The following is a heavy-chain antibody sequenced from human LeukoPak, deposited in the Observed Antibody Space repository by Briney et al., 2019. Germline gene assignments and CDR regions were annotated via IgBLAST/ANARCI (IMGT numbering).Heavy chain of an antibody. CDR2: IYYSGIT. Sequence: PSETLSLTCTVSGGSISSSNYYWGWIRQPPGKGLEWIGSIYYSGITYYNPSLKSRVTISVETSNNQFSLKLSSVTAADTAMYYCARLLIYCSSTSCHFDYWGQGTLATVSS. CDR1: GGSISSSNYY. D-gene: IGHD2-2*01. J-gene: IGHJ4*02. CDR3: ARLLIYCSSTSCHFDY. V-gene: IGHV4-39*01.